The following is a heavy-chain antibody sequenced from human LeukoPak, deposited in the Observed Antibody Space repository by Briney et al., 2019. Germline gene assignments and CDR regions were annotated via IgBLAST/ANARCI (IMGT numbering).Heavy chain of an antibody. D-gene: IGHD3-10*01. J-gene: IGHJ6*02. Sequence: GESLKISCRGSGYSFTSYWIGWVRQLPGKGLEWMGIIYPGDSDTRYSPSFQGQVTISADKSISTAYLQWSSLKASDTAMYYCASQYGSGGYGMDVWGQGTTVTVSS. CDR3: ASQYGSGGYGMDV. CDR1: GYSFTSYW. V-gene: IGHV5-51*01. CDR2: IYPGDSDT.